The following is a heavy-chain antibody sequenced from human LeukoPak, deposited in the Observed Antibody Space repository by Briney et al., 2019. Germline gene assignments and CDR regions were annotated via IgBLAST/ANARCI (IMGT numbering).Heavy chain of an antibody. V-gene: IGHV3-23*01. Sequence: GGSLRLSCAASGFTFSSYAMGWVRQAPGKGLEWVSAISGSGGSTYYADSVKGRFTISRDNSKNTLYLQMNSLRAEDTAVYYCAKTTINDFWSGYPDFDYWGQGTLVTVSS. CDR1: GFTFSSYA. J-gene: IGHJ4*02. CDR2: ISGSGGST. D-gene: IGHD3-3*01. CDR3: AKTTINDFWSGYPDFDY.